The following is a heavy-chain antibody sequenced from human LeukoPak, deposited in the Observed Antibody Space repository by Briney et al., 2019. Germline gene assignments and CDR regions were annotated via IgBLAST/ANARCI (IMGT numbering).Heavy chain of an antibody. D-gene: IGHD3-9*01. J-gene: IGHJ4*02. Sequence: GASLRLSCAASGFTFSNYAMSWVRQAPGKVLYWVSGITGSGGNTYYADSVKGRFTISRDNSKNTLYLQMNSLRDEDTAVYYCAKWGDFDVLTGYYVPDFWGQGTLVTVSS. CDR3: AKWGDFDVLTGYYVPDF. V-gene: IGHV3-23*01. CDR1: GFTFSNYA. CDR2: ITGSGGNT.